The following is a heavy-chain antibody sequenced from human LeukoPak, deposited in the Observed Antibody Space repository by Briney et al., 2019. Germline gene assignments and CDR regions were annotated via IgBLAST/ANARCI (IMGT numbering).Heavy chain of an antibody. Sequence: HPGGSLRLSCAASGFTFNTYTMNWVRQAPGKGLEWVSYISGSSGIIDYADSVRGRFTISRDNAKNSLYLQMNSLRAEDTAVYYCVKSRRVGANQRGLFDYWGQGTLVTVS. J-gene: IGHJ4*02. CDR3: VKSRRVGANQRGLFDY. D-gene: IGHD1-26*01. CDR2: ISGSSGII. V-gene: IGHV3-48*01. CDR1: GFTFNTYT.